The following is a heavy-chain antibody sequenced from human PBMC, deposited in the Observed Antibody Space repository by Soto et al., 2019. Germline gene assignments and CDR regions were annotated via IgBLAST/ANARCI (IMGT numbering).Heavy chain of an antibody. J-gene: IGHJ4*02. CDR3: ARRYGTTFDY. CDR1: GGSISSYY. V-gene: IGHV4-59*01. CDR2: IYYSGST. D-gene: IGHD1-7*01. Sequence: SETLSLTCTVSGGSISSYYWSWIRQPPGKGLEWIGYIYYSGSTNYNPSLKSRVTISVDTSKNQFSLKLSSVTAADTAVYYCARRYGTTFDYWGQGTLVTVLL.